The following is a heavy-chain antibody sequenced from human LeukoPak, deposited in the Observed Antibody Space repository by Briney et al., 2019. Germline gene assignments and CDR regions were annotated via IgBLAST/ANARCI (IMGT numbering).Heavy chain of an antibody. Sequence: GGSLRLSCAAPGFTFSSYGMHWVRQAPGKGLEWVAVIWYDGSNKYYADSVKGRFTISRDNSKNTLYLQMNSLRAEDTAVYYCAKDHDYGDYLLDYWGQGTLVTVSS. D-gene: IGHD4-17*01. CDR2: IWYDGSNK. V-gene: IGHV3-33*06. CDR1: GFTFSSYG. J-gene: IGHJ4*02. CDR3: AKDHDYGDYLLDY.